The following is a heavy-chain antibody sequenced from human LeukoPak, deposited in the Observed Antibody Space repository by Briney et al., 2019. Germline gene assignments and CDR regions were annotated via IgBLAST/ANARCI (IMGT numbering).Heavy chain of an antibody. V-gene: IGHV4-30-2*01. Sequence: PSQTLSLTCIVSGDSISSGGYYWSWIRQPPGKGLEWIGYIYQSGITYYNPSLKSRVTISVDRSKNQFSLNLNSVTAADTAVYYCARGNRFSALLVGRNWFDPWGQGTLVTVSS. J-gene: IGHJ5*02. CDR3: ARGNRFSALLVGRNWFDP. CDR2: IYQSGIT. CDR1: GDSISSGGYY. D-gene: IGHD2-8*02.